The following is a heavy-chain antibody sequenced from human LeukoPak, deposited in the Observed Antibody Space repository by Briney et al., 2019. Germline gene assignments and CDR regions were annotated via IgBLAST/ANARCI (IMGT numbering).Heavy chain of an antibody. V-gene: IGHV4-30-2*01. Sequence: SETLSLTCAVSGGSISSGGYSWSWIRQPPGKGLEWIGYIYHSGSTYYNPSLKSRVTMSVDRSKNQFSLKLSSVTAADTAVYYCARLNCGGVCYPLNWGQGTLVTVSS. D-gene: IGHD2-21*02. J-gene: IGHJ4*02. CDR3: ARLNCGGVCYPLN. CDR1: GGSISSGGYS. CDR2: IYHSGST.